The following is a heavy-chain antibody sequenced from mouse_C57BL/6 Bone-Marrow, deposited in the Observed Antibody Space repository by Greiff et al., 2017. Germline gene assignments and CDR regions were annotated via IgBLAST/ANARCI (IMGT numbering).Heavy chain of an antibody. J-gene: IGHJ1*03. Sequence: EVQGVESGGGLVQPGGSLKLSCAASGFTFSDYGMAWVRQAPRKGPEWVAFISNLAYSIYYADTVTGRFTISRENAKNTLYLEMSSLRSEDTAMYYCARQPRAYYYGSSYFYWYFDVWGTGTTVTVTS. CDR3: ARQPRAYYYGSSYFYWYFDV. CDR1: GFTFSDYG. V-gene: IGHV5-15*01. D-gene: IGHD1-1*01. CDR2: ISNLAYSI.